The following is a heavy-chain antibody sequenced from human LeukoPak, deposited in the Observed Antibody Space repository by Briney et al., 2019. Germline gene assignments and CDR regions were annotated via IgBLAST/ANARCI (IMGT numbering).Heavy chain of an antibody. V-gene: IGHV4-30-4*01. Sequence: KPSETLSLTCTVSGGSISSGDYYWSWIRQPPGKGLEWVGYIYYSGSTYYNPSLKSRVTISVDTSKYQFSLKLSSVTAADTAVYYCARDKGSSSWPYYFDYWGQGTLVTVSS. CDR1: GGSISSGDYY. D-gene: IGHD6-13*01. CDR3: ARDKGSSSWPYYFDY. J-gene: IGHJ4*02. CDR2: IYYSGST.